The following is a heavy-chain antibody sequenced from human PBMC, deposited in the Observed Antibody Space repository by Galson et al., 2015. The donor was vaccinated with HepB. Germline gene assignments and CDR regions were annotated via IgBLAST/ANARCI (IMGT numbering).Heavy chain of an antibody. CDR3: ARDYWDYYYGMDV. CDR1: GFTFSSYA. D-gene: IGHD2-15*01. V-gene: IGHV3-30-3*01. Sequence: SLRLSCAASGFTFSSYAMHWVRQAPGKGLEWVAVISYDGSNNYYADSVKGRFTISRDNSKNTLYLQMNSLRAEDTAVYYCARDYWDYYYGMDVWGQGTTVTVSS. CDR2: ISYDGSNN. J-gene: IGHJ6*02.